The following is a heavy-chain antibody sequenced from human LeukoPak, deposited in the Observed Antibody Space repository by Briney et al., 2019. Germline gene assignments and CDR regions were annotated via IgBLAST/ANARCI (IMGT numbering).Heavy chain of an antibody. J-gene: IGHJ4*02. V-gene: IGHV1-18*01. CDR1: GYTFTSYG. CDR3: AREKAVAVAGTVTPTY. CDR2: ISAYNGNT. Sequence: ASVKVSCKASGYTFTSYGISWVRQAPGQGLEWMGRISAYNGNTNYAQKFQGRVTMTRDTSISTACMELSRLRSDDTAVYYGAREKAVAVAGTVTPTYWGQGTLVTVSS. D-gene: IGHD6-19*01.